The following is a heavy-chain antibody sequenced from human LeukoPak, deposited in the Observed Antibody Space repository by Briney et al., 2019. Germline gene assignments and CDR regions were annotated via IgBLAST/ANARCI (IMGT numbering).Heavy chain of an antibody. D-gene: IGHD2-2*01. CDR2: IYHSGST. CDR1: GGSIISSNW. J-gene: IGHJ4*02. V-gene: IGHV4-4*02. Sequence: SETLSLTCGVSGGSIISSNWWSWVRQPPGKGLEWIGAIYHSGSTNYNPSLKSRVTISVDKSKSQFSLELTSVTAADTALYYCARGGYCSSTSCYVFDSWGQGTLVTVSS. CDR3: ARGGYCSSTSCYVFDS.